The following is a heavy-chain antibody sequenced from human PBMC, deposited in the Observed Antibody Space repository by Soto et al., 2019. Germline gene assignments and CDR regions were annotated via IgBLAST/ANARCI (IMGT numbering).Heavy chain of an antibody. Sequence: QVQLVESGGGLVKPGGSLRLTCAASGFSISDHYMSWIRQAPGKGLEWVSYSSNSGTFTKYADSVKGRFSISRDNAKNSLYLEINSLRGEDTAIYYCARLFGGYNENHDDEFDIWGRGTMVPVSS. D-gene: IGHD3-10*02. J-gene: IGHJ3*02. CDR1: GFSISDHY. CDR3: ARLFGGYNENHDDEFDI. CDR2: SSNSGTFT. V-gene: IGHV3-11*05.